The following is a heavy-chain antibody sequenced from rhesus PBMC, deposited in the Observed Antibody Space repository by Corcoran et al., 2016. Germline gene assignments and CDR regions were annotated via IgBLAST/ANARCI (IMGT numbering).Heavy chain of an antibody. CDR2: IYGSSTST. V-gene: IGHV4S10*01. CDR3: ARGYGSSPFDY. J-gene: IGHJ4*01. D-gene: IGHD4-29*01. CDR1: GGSISDNYR. Sequence: QVQLQESGPGVVKPSETLSLTCAVSGGSISDNYRWSWIRQPPGKGLEWIGFIYGSSTSTNYNPSLKSRVTISKDTSKNQFSLKLSSVTAADTAVYYCARGYGSSPFDYWGQGVLVTVSS.